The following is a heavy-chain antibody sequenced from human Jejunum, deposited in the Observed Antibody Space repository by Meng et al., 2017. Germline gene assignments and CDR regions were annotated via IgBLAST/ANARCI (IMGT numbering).Heavy chain of an antibody. CDR3: ARGKQQLVRGHFDY. CDR1: GDSISSYY. V-gene: IGHV4-59*01. CDR2: IYYSGST. D-gene: IGHD6-13*01. J-gene: IGHJ4*02. Sequence: SETLSLTCTVSGDSISSYYWSWIRQPPGKGLEWIGYIYYSGSTNYNPPLKSRVTISVDTSKNPFSLKLSSVTAADTAVYYCARGKQQLVRGHFDYWGQGTLVTVSS.